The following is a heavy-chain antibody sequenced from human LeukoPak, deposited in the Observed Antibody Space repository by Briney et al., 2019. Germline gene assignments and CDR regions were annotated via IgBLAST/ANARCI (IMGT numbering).Heavy chain of an antibody. J-gene: IGHJ4*02. Sequence: PGGSLRLSCAASGFTFSDYYMSWIRQAPGKGLEWVSYISSSSSYTNYADSVKGRFTISRDNAKNSLYLQMNSLRAEDTAVYYCARDLTFGGVIVTGYFDYRGQGTLVTVSS. CDR2: ISSSSSYT. CDR1: GFTFSDYY. CDR3: ARDLTFGGVIVTGYFDY. D-gene: IGHD3-16*02. V-gene: IGHV3-11*06.